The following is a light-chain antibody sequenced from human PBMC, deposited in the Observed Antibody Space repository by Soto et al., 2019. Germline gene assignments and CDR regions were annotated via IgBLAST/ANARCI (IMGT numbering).Light chain of an antibody. CDR1: QSVRND. V-gene: IGKV3-11*01. CDR2: SAS. J-gene: IGKJ4*01. CDR3: QQRTNWPPT. Sequence: EIVLTQFPATMSLSPGERATLSCRASQSVRNDLVWYHQKPGQAPRVLIYSASNRATGIPARFSGSGSGTDFTLTISRLEPEDFAVYYCQQRTNWPPTFGGGTKVEMK.